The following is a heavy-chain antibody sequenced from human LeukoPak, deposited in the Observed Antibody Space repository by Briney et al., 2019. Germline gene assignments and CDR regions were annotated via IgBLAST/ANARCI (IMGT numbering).Heavy chain of an antibody. Sequence: GGSLRLSCAASGFTFRNYGIHWVRRAPGKGLEWVAVISYDGSIETYQDSVKGRFTISRDNSKNTVYLQMNSLRVEDTAVYYCAKEKSSGYADSWGQGNLVTVSS. D-gene: IGHD3-22*01. CDR1: GFTFRNYG. CDR2: ISYDGSIE. CDR3: AKEKSSGYADS. J-gene: IGHJ4*02. V-gene: IGHV3-30*18.